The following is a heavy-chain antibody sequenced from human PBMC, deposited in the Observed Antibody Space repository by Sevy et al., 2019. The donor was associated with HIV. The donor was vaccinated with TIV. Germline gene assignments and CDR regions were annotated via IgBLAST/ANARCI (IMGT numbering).Heavy chain of an antibody. CDR3: ARGGSSTMVPGVIKTRNFDY. V-gene: IGHV3-21*01. CDR1: GFTFSSYS. CDR2: IRSSRSYI. Sequence: GGSLRLSCAASGFTFSSYSMNWVRQAPGKGLEWVSSIRSSRSYIYYADSVKGRFTISRDNAKNSLYLQMNSLRAEDTAGYYCARGGSSTMVPGVIKTRNFDYWGQGTLVTVSS. J-gene: IGHJ4*02. D-gene: IGHD3-10*01.